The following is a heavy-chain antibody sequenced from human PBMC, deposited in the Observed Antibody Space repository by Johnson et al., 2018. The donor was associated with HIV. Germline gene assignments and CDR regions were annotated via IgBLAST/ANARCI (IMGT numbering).Heavy chain of an antibody. D-gene: IGHD3-3*01. CDR1: AFTFSNYA. V-gene: IGHV3-7*01. Sequence: VQLVESGGGLVKPGGSLRLSCAASAFTFSNYAMHWVRQAPGKGLEWVANIKQDGSEKYYVDSVKGRFTISRDNSKNTLYLQMNSLRVEDTAIYYCARQPDNFWSSDAFDIWGQGTMVTVSS. CDR3: ARQPDNFWSSDAFDI. CDR2: IKQDGSEK. J-gene: IGHJ3*02.